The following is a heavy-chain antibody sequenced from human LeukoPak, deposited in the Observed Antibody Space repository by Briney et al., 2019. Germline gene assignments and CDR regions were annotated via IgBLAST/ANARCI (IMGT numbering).Heavy chain of an antibody. CDR3: ATMVDGLRGLRDYWYFDL. D-gene: IGHD4-17*01. Sequence: SETLSLTCTVSGGSISSYYWSWVRQPPGKGLEWIGYIYYSGSTNYNPSLKSRVTISVDTSKNQFSLKLSSVTAADTAVYYCATMVDGLRGLRDYWYFDLWGRGTLVTVSS. V-gene: IGHV4-59*01. CDR1: GGSISSYY. J-gene: IGHJ2*01. CDR2: IYYSGST.